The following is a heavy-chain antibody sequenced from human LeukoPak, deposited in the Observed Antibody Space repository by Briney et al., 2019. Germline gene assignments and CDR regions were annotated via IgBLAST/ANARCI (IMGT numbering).Heavy chain of an antibody. CDR3: ARDSDYYDSSGRSFDY. Sequence: PSETLSLTCTASGVSISRYYWSWIRQPPGKGLEWIGYIYYSGSTNYNPSLKSRVTISLDKSKNQVSLKLSSVTAADTAVYYCARDSDYYDSSGRSFDYWGQGTLVTVSS. D-gene: IGHD3-22*01. CDR1: GVSISRYY. V-gene: IGHV4-59*01. CDR2: IYYSGST. J-gene: IGHJ4*02.